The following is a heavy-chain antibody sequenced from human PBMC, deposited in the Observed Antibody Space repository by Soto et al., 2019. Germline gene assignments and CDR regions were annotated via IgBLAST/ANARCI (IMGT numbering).Heavy chain of an antibody. CDR1: GGTFSSYA. J-gene: IGHJ5*02. V-gene: IGHV1-69*13. D-gene: IGHD1-7*01. Sequence: GASVKVSCKASGGTFSSYAISWVRQAPGQGLEWMGGIIPIFGTANYAQKFQGRVTITADESTSTAYTELSSLRSEDTAVYYCARDAGTTIFNWFDPWGQGALVTVSS. CDR3: ARDAGTTIFNWFDP. CDR2: IIPIFGTA.